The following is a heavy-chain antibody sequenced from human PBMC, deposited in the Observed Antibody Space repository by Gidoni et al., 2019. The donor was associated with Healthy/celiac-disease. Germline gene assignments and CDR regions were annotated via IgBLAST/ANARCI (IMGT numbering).Heavy chain of an antibody. J-gene: IGHJ4*02. CDR3: ARDYRCSGGSCYSQFEY. Sequence: QVQLVQSGAEGKKPGASVKVSCKASGYTFTGYYMHWVRQAPGQGLEWMGWINPNSGGTNYAQKFQGRVTMTRDTSISTAYMELSRLRSDDTAVYYCARDYRCSGGSCYSQFEYWGQGTLVTVSS. CDR1: GYTFTGYY. V-gene: IGHV1-2*02. CDR2: INPNSGGT. D-gene: IGHD2-15*01.